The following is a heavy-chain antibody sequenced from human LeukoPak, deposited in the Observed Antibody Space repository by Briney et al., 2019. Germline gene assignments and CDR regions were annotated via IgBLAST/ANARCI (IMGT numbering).Heavy chain of an antibody. CDR2: IYYGGST. V-gene: IGHV4-31*03. CDR3: ARSHCGSTGCPPDY. D-gene: IGHD2-2*01. CDR1: GGSISSGGYY. J-gene: IGHJ4*02. Sequence: SQTLSFTCTVSGGSISSGGYYWNWIRQHPGKGLEWIGYIYYGGSTYYNPSLKSRLTISVDASKNQVSLKLSSVTAADTAVYYCARSHCGSTGCPPDYWGQGTLVTVSS.